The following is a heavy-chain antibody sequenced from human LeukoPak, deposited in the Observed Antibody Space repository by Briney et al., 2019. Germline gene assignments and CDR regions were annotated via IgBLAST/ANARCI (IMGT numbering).Heavy chain of an antibody. D-gene: IGHD6-19*01. CDR2: IYPGDSDT. J-gene: IGHJ4*02. CDR1: GFTFSSYA. CDR3: ARQVTQWPYYFDY. Sequence: GSLRLSCAASGFTFSSYAMSWVRQMPGNGLEWMGIIYPGDSDTRYSPSFQGQVTISAVKSISTAYLQWSSLKASDTAMYYCARQVTQWPYYFDYWGQGTLVTVSS. V-gene: IGHV5-51*01.